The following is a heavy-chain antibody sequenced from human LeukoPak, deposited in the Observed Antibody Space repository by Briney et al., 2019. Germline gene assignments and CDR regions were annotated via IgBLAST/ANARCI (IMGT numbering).Heavy chain of an antibody. J-gene: IGHJ6*03. CDR2: IRYDGSNK. Sequence: GGSLRLSCAASGFTFSSYGMHCVRQAPGKGLEWVAFIRYDGSNKYYADSVKGRFTIYRDNSKNTLYLQMNSLRAEDTAVYYCARAGYSGSYYAGYYYYYMDVWGKGTTATVSS. CDR1: GFTFSSYG. CDR3: ARAGYSGSYYAGYYYYYMDV. D-gene: IGHD1-26*01. V-gene: IGHV3-30*02.